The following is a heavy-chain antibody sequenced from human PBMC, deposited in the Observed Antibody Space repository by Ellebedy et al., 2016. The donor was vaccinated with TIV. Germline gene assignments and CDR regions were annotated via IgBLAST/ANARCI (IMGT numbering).Heavy chain of an antibody. D-gene: IGHD3-10*01. CDR2: INHSGST. CDR1: GGSFSGYY. J-gene: IGHJ6*02. Sequence: MPGGSLRLSCAVYGGSFSGYYWTWIRQPPGKGLEWIGEINHSGSTKYKPSLKSRVTISVDTSKNQFSLKLSSVTAADTAVYYCARVGHTMVRGVIYYYYYGMDVWGQGTTVTVSS. CDR3: ARVGHTMVRGVIYYYYYGMDV. V-gene: IGHV4-34*01.